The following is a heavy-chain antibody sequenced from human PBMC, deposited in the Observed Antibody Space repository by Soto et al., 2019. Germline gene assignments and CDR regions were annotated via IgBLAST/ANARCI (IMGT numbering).Heavy chain of an antibody. CDR1: GGSFSGYY. J-gene: IGHJ3*02. V-gene: IGHV4-34*01. CDR3: ARASPAKYGSGSHAFDI. D-gene: IGHD3-10*01. CDR2: INHSGST. Sequence: SETLSLTXAVYGGSFSGYYWSWIRQPPGKGLEWIGEINHSGSTNYNPSLKSRVTISVDTSKNQFSLKLSSVTAADTAVYYCARASPAKYGSGSHAFDIWGQGTMVTVSS.